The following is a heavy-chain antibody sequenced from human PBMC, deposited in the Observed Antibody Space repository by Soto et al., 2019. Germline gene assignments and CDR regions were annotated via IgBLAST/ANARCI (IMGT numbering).Heavy chain of an antibody. CDR1: GGSISSGDYY. CDR2: IYYSGST. V-gene: IGHV4-30-4*01. D-gene: IGHD3-22*01. J-gene: IGHJ2*01. Sequence: SETLSLTCTVSGGSISSGDYYWSWIRQPPGKGLEWIGYIYYSGSTYYNPSLKSRVTISVDTSKNQFSLKLSSVTAADTAVYYCTRAVGYYDSSGIGGYFDLWGRGTLVTVSS. CDR3: TRAVGYYDSSGIGGYFDL.